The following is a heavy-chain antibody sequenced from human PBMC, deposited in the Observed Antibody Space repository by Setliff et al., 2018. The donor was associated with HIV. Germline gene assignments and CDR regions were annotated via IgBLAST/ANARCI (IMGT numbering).Heavy chain of an antibody. Sequence: KPGGSLRLSCAASGFTFSDYYMSWIRQAPGKGLKWVSYISSSSSYTNYADSVKGRFTISRDNAKNSLYLQMNSLRAEDTAVYYCASNFRSGYWYFDLWGRGTLVTVSS. V-gene: IGHV3-11*06. CDR3: ASNFRSGYWYFDL. CDR2: ISSSSSYT. J-gene: IGHJ2*01. D-gene: IGHD2-15*01. CDR1: GFTFSDYY.